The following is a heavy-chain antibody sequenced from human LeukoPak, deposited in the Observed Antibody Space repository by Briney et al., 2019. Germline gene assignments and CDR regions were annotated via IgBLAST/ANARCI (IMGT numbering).Heavy chain of an antibody. J-gene: IGHJ2*01. Sequence: SETLSLTCTVSGGSISSYYWSWIRQPPGKGLEWIRYIYYSGSTNYNPSLKSRVTISVDTSKNQFSLKLSSVTAADTAVYYCARGVLVYDLNWYFDLWGRGTLVTVSS. CDR1: GGSISSYY. D-gene: IGHD3-3*01. V-gene: IGHV4-59*01. CDR3: ARGVLVYDLNWYFDL. CDR2: IYYSGST.